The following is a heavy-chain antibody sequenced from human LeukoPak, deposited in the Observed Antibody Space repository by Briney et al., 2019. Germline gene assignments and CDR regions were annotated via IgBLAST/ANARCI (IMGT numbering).Heavy chain of an antibody. Sequence: SETLSLTCTVSGGSISSSSYYWGWIRQPPGKGLEWIGIIYYSGSTYYNPSLKSRVTISVDTSKNQFSLKLSSVTAADTAVYYCAREFTRWFDPWGQGTLVTVSS. CDR1: GGSISSSSYY. CDR2: IYYSGST. CDR3: AREFTRWFDP. V-gene: IGHV4-39*07. J-gene: IGHJ5*02.